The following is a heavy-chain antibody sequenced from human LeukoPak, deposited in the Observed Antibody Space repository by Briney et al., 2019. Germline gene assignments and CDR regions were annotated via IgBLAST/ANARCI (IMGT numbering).Heavy chain of an antibody. CDR3: ARGEYYYGSGTLDV. J-gene: IGHJ6*04. D-gene: IGHD3-10*01. CDR1: GGSISSSTYY. CDR2: IHYSGST. Sequence: SETLSLTCTVSGGSISSSTYYWGWIRQPPGKGLEWIGTIHYSGSTYYNTSLKSRVSISVDTSKNQFSLKLSSVTAADTAVYYCARGEYYYGSGTLDVWGKGTTVTVSS. V-gene: IGHV4-39*07.